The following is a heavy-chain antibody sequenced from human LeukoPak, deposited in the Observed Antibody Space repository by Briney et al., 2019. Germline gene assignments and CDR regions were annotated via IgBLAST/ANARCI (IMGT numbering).Heavy chain of an antibody. CDR1: GGSFSGYY. CDR3: ARGGLGIAVY. Sequence: SETLSLTCAVYGGSFSGYYWSWICQPPGKGLEWIGEINHSGSTNYNPSLKSRVTISVDTSKNQFSLKLSSVTAADTAVYYCARGGLGIAVYWGQGTLVTVSS. D-gene: IGHD6-19*01. J-gene: IGHJ4*02. V-gene: IGHV4-34*01. CDR2: INHSGST.